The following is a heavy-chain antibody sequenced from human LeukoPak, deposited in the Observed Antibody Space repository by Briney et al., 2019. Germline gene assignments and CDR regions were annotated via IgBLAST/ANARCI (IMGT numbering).Heavy chain of an antibody. CDR2: ISTSGST. Sequence: SSETLSLTCTVSGGSISSGSSYWNWIRQPAGKGLEWIGRISTSGSTNYNPSLQSRVTISVDMSKNQFSLRLSSVTAADTAVYYCAREDRYCNGGSCYSRGQGTLVTVSS. V-gene: IGHV4-61*02. D-gene: IGHD2-15*01. J-gene: IGHJ4*02. CDR1: GGSISSGSSY. CDR3: AREDRYCNGGSCYS.